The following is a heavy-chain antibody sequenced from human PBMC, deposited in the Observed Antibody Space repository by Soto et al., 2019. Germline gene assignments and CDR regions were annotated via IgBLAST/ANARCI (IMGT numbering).Heavy chain of an antibody. J-gene: IGHJ4*02. CDR3: ARDPDTASKIDY. Sequence: QVQLVESGGGWAKLGESWRLSGAAPGFTFSNHYRSWAPRAPGKGLEWVSYISSSGGALYYADSVKGRFTISRDNSKNSLYLQMNSLRVEDTAVYYCARDPDTASKIDYWGQGTLVTVSS. CDR1: GFTFSNHY. D-gene: IGHD5-18*01. V-gene: IGHV3-11*01. CDR2: ISSSGGAL.